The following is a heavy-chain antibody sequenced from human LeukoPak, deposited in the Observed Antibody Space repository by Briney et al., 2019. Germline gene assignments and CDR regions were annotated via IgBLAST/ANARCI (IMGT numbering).Heavy chain of an antibody. CDR3: ARELNAVAHS. CDR1: GFTFSGYS. Sequence: PGGSQRLSCAASGFTFSGYSLNWVRQAPGKGLEWVSSISSSSSYIYYADSVEGRFTISRDNAKNSLYLQMNSLRAEDTAVYYCARELNAVAHSWGQGTLLTVSS. J-gene: IGHJ4*02. D-gene: IGHD6-19*01. V-gene: IGHV3-21*01. CDR2: ISSSSSYI.